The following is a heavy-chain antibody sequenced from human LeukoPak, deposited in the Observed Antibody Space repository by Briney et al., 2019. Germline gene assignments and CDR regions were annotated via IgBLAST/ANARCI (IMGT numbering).Heavy chain of an antibody. CDR2: ISSSSSYM. CDR3: AKVAEYSYVGVYYFDY. CDR1: GFTFSSYS. V-gene: IGHV3-21*04. Sequence: GGSLRLSCAASGFTFSSYSMNWVRQAPGKGLEWVSSISSSSSYMYYADSVRGRFTISRDNSKNTLYLQMNSLRAEDTAVYYFAKVAEYSYVGVYYFDYWGKGPWSPSPQ. J-gene: IGHJ4*03. D-gene: IGHD5-18*01.